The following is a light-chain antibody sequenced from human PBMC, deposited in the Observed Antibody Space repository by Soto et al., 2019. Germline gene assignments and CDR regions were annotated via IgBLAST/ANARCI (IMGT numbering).Light chain of an antibody. V-gene: IGLV2-14*03. CDR1: SSDVGGYNY. CDR3: SSYTTSNTRQIV. Sequence: QSALTQPASVSGSPGQSITISCTGTSSDVGGYNYVSWYQHHPGKAPKLMIYDVSNRPSGVSILFSGSKSDNTASLTISGLQPEDEADYHCSSYTTSNTRQIVFGTGTQLTVL. CDR2: DVS. J-gene: IGLJ7*01.